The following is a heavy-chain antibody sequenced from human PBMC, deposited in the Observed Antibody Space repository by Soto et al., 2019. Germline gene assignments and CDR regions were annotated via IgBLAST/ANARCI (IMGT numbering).Heavy chain of an antibody. Sequence: PSETLSLTCTVSGGSISSRSYYWGWIRQPPGKGLDWIGIIYYSGNTYYNPSLKSRVAISADTSKNQFSLKLTSVTAADTAVYYCARTMSGSGYGMDVWGQGTTVTVSS. CDR1: GGSISSRSYY. CDR2: IYYSGNT. V-gene: IGHV4-39*01. J-gene: IGHJ6*02. D-gene: IGHD6-19*01. CDR3: ARTMSGSGYGMDV.